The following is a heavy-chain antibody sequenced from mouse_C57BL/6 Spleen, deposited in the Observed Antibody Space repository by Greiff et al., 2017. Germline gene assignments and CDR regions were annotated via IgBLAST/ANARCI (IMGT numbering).Heavy chain of an antibody. V-gene: IGHV1-64*01. CDR3: ARRATVVADYFDY. CDR2: IHPNSGST. CDR1: GYTFTSYW. Sequence: QVQLQQPGAELVKPGASVKLSCKASGYTFTSYWMHWVKQRPGQGLEWIGMIHPNSGSTNYNEKFKSKATLTVDKSSSTAYMQLSSLTSEDSAVYYGARRATVVADYFDYWGQGTTLTVSS. D-gene: IGHD1-1*01. J-gene: IGHJ2*01.